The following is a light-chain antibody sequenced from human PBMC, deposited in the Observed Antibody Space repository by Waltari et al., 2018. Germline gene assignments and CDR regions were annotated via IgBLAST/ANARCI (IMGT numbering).Light chain of an antibody. Sequence: PGERATLSCRASQPIGSQLAWYQQKPGQAPRLLISDVSNRATGIPVRFSGSGSGTDFTLIISSLESEDFAVYYCQQRDTWPLTFGQGTKVEI. J-gene: IGKJ1*01. CDR2: DVS. CDR1: QPIGSQ. CDR3: QQRDTWPLT. V-gene: IGKV3-11*01.